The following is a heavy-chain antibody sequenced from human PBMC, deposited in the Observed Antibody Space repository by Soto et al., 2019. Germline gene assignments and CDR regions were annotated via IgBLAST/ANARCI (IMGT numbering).Heavy chain of an antibody. CDR1: VFTFSTYD. Sequence: GSLRLSCAASVFTFSTYDMFWVRQVTGKGLEWVSAIGTKADPFYPDSVKGRFTISRENAKNSLYLQMNSLRAGDTAVYYCARSPSGSFPSGNAFDLWGQGTMVTVSS. V-gene: IGHV3-13*05. CDR2: IGTKADP. D-gene: IGHD1-26*01. J-gene: IGHJ3*01. CDR3: ARSPSGSFPSGNAFDL.